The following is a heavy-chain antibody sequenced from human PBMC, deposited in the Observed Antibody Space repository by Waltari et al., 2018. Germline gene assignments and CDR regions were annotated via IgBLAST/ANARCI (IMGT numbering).Heavy chain of an antibody. Sequence: EVQLVESGGGLVQPGRSLRLSCAASGFVYDEYAMHWVRQAPGKGLEWVSGISWNSDIIGYADSMKGRFTISRDNAKNSLCLQMNSLRAEDTALYYCAKDRGDYDSRGMDVWGQGTTVTVSS. CDR3: AKDRGDYDSRGMDV. D-gene: IGHD3-22*01. CDR2: ISWNSDII. V-gene: IGHV3-9*01. J-gene: IGHJ6*02. CDR1: GFVYDEYA.